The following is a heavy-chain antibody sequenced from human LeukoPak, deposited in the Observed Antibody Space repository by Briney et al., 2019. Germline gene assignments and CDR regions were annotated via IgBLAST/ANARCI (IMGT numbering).Heavy chain of an antibody. Sequence: SETLSLTCTVSDDSISDYYRGWIRQPPGKGLEWIGYFHNSGTSTYNPSLKSRVTTSADTSKNQFSLKLNSLTTADTAVYYCTRGAGWLIDYWGQGILVTVSS. CDR3: TRGAGWLIDY. CDR1: DDSISDYY. CDR2: FHNSGTS. D-gene: IGHD3-16*01. J-gene: IGHJ4*02. V-gene: IGHV4-59*01.